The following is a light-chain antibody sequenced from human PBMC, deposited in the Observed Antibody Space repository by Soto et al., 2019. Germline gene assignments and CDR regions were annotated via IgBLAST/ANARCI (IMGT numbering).Light chain of an antibody. CDR2: EVS. Sequence: QSALTQPASVSGSPGQSITISCTGTSSDVGGYNYVSWYQQHPGKAPKLMIYEVSNRPSWVSNRFSGSKSGNTASLVISGLQAEDAADYYCTSYTSSSTLVFGGGTKVTVL. CDR1: SSDVGGYNY. V-gene: IGLV2-14*01. CDR3: TSYTSSSTLV. J-gene: IGLJ2*01.